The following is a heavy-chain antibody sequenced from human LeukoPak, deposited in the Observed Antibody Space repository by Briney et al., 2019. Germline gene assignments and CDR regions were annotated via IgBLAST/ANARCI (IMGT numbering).Heavy chain of an antibody. CDR3: ATLPWAGYEGIFDY. V-gene: IGHV5-51*01. D-gene: IGHD5-12*01. CDR2: IYPGDSDT. J-gene: IGHJ4*02. CDR1: GSRFTSYW. Sequence: GASLKISCKGSGSRFTSYWIGWVRRMPGKGLEWMGIIYPGDSDTRYSPSFQGQVTISADKSISTAYLQWSSLKASDTAMYYCATLPWAGYEGIFDYWGQGTLVTVSS.